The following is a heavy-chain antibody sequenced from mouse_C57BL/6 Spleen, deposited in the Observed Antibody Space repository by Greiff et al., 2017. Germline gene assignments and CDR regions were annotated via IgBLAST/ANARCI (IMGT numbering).Heavy chain of an antibody. CDR1: GYTFTDYN. D-gene: IGHD2-4*01. V-gene: IGHV1-18*01. CDR2: INPNNGGT. Sequence: EVQLQQSGPELVKPGASVKIPCKASGYTFTDYNMDWVKQSHGKSLEWIGDINPNNGGTIYNQKFKGKATLTVDKSSSTAYMELRSLTSEDTAVYYGARVGVMMTKAIGYAMDYWGQGTSVTVSS. CDR3: ARVGVMMTKAIGYAMDY. J-gene: IGHJ4*01.